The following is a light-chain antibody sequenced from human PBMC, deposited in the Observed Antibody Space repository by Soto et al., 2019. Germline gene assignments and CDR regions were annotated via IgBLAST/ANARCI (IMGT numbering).Light chain of an antibody. Sequence: DIQMTQSPSSLSASVGASVTITCRASQNIYNYLNWYQQKPGKAPRLLIYAASTLHSGVPSRFTGRGSGTDFSLTINGLQPEDFETYYCQHSYTAPPFTVGQGTRLEI. J-gene: IGKJ2*01. CDR2: AAS. CDR1: QNIYNY. CDR3: QHSYTAPPFT. V-gene: IGKV1-39*01.